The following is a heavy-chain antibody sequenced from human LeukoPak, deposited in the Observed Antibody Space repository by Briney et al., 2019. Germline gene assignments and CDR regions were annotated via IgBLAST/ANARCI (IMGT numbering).Heavy chain of an antibody. CDR3: ARSHALHYFDY. J-gene: IGHJ4*02. CDR1: GFTFSSYA. Sequence: GGSLRLSCAASGFTFSSYAMHWVRQAPGKGLEYVSAISSNGGSTYYANSVKGRFTISRDNSKNTLYLQMGSLRAEDMAVYYCARSHALHYFDYWGQGTLVTVSS. V-gene: IGHV3-64*01. CDR2: ISSNGGST.